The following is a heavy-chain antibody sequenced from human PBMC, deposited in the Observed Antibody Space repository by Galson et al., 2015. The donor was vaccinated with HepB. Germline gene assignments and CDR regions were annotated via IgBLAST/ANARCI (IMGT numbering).Heavy chain of an antibody. Sequence: QSGAEVKKPGESLRISCKGSGYSFTSYWISWVRQMPGKGLEWMGRIDPSDSYTNYSPSFQGHVTISADKSISTAYLQWSSLKASDTAMYYCARRMIAVAGQDAFDIWGQGTMVTVSS. CDR1: GYSFTSYW. D-gene: IGHD6-19*01. CDR2: IDPSDSYT. J-gene: IGHJ3*02. V-gene: IGHV5-10-1*01. CDR3: ARRMIAVAGQDAFDI.